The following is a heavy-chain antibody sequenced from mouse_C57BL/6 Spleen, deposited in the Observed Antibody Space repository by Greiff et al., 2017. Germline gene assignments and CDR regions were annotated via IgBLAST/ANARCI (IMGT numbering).Heavy chain of an antibody. J-gene: IGHJ2*01. CDR3: ARSGWDSLYYFDY. CDR1: GYTFTSYW. V-gene: IGHV1-64*01. Sequence: QVQLQQPGAELVKPGASVKLSCKASGYTFTSYWMHWVKQRPGQGLEWIGMIHPNSGSTKYNEKFKSKATLTVDKSSSTAYMQLSSLTSEDSAVYYCARSGWDSLYYFDYWGQGTTLTVSS. CDR2: IHPNSGST. D-gene: IGHD4-1*01.